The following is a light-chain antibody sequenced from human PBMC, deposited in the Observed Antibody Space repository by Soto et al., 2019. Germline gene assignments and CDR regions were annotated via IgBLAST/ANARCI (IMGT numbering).Light chain of an antibody. Sequence: EIVLTQSPGPLSMCPGERANLSCRASQSISSNYLAWYQQKPGQAPRLLIYGASSSAAGIPDRFSGSGSGTDFALTISRLEAVAFAVYYCQQYGSSPRTCHQGTKV. V-gene: IGKV3-20*01. J-gene: IGKJ1*01. CDR3: QQYGSSPRT. CDR2: GAS. CDR1: QSISSNY.